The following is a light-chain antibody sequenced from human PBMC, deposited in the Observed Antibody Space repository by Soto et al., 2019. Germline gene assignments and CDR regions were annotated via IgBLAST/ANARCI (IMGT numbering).Light chain of an antibody. CDR2: DAS. CDR1: QSISSW. V-gene: IGKV1-5*01. J-gene: IGKJ4*01. CDR3: QQYNSYPLT. Sequence: DIQMTQSPSTLSASVGDRVTITCRASQSISSWLAWYQQKPGKAPKLLIYDASSLESGVPSRFSGSGSGTEFTLTISSLQPDDFATYYCQQYNSYPLTVGVVTNVDIX.